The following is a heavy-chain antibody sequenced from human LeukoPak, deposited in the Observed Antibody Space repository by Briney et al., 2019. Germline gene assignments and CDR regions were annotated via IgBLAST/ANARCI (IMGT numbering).Heavy chain of an antibody. CDR1: GGTFSSYA. D-gene: IGHD6-13*01. V-gene: IGHV1-69*05. J-gene: IGHJ5*02. Sequence: SVKVSCKASGGTFSSYAISWVRQAPGQGLEWMGRIIPIFGTANYAQKFQGRVTITTDESTSTAYMELSSLRSEDTAVYYCARDEWQAEAGNWFDPWGQGTLVTVSS. CDR2: IIPIFGTA. CDR3: ARDEWQAEAGNWFDP.